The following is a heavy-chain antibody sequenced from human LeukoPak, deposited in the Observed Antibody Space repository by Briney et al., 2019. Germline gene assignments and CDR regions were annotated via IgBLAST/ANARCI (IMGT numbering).Heavy chain of an antibody. V-gene: IGHV3-33*01. CDR2: IWYDGSNK. CDR1: GFTFNSYG. D-gene: IGHD4-17*01. Sequence: GGSLRLSCAASGFTFNSYGIHWVRQAPGKGLEWVAFIWYDGSNKYYADSAKGRFTISRDNSKNTLYLQMNSLRAEDTAVYYCARARTTRGFDYWGQGTLVTVSS. J-gene: IGHJ4*02. CDR3: ARARTTRGFDY.